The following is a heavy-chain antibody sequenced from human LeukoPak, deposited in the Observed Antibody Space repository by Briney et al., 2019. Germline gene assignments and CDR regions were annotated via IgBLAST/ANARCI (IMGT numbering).Heavy chain of an antibody. Sequence: GGSLRLSCAASGFSFSSYWMHWVRQAPGKGLVWVSRINGDGSSTNYADSVKGRFTTSRDNAKNTVYLQMDSLTVEDTAVYYCTRALDYWGQGTLVTVSS. CDR1: GFSFSSYW. CDR2: INGDGSST. V-gene: IGHV3-74*01. CDR3: TRALDY. J-gene: IGHJ4*02.